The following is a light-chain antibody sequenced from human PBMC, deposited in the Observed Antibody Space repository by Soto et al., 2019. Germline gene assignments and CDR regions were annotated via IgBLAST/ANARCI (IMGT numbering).Light chain of an antibody. J-gene: IGLJ3*02. Sequence: QSALTQPASVSGSPGQSITISCTGTSSDVGDRNYVSWYQQHPGKAPKLIIYEVNNRPSGVSNRFSGSKSGNTASLTISGLQAEDEADYYCSSYTTIGTWVFGGGTKLTVL. CDR3: SSYTTIGTWV. CDR2: EVN. CDR1: SSDVGDRNY. V-gene: IGLV2-14*01.